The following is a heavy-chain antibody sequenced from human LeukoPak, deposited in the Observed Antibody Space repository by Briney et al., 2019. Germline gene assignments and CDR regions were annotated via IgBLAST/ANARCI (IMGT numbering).Heavy chain of an antibody. CDR3: ARDYWNDGDGGDH. D-gene: IGHD1-1*01. J-gene: IGHJ4*02. Sequence: LSLTCAVYGGSFSDYFMSWIRQAPGKGLEWVSYISSSGSTIYYADSVKGRFTISRDNAKNSLYLQMNSLRAEDTAVYYCARDYWNDGDGGDHWGQGTLVSVSS. CDR1: GGSFSDYF. V-gene: IGHV3-11*04. CDR2: ISSSGSTI.